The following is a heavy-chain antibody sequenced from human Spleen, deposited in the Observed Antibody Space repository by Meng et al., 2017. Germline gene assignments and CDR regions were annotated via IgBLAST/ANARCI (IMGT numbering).Heavy chain of an antibody. J-gene: IGHJ4*02. CDR2: IYHTGNT. CDR3: ASQSVTAIPFDY. CDR1: GDSISSMNW. Sequence: QVHLQEAGPGLVQPSGTLSLTCAVSGDSISSMNWWSGVRQPPGKGREWIGEIYHTGNTNYNPSLEGRVTISVDTSKNQFSLKMKSVTAADTAVYYCASQSVTAIPFDYWGPGALVTVSS. V-gene: IGHV4-4*02. D-gene: IGHD2-21*02.